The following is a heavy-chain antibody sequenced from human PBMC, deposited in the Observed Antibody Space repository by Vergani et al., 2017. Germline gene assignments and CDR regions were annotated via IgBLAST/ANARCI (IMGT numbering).Heavy chain of an antibody. J-gene: IGHJ5*02. D-gene: IGHD2-15*01. CDR2: MFYSGTT. Sequence: QLLLQDSGPGPVKPSETLSLTCGVSDGSINSRSYYWAWIRQPPGKGLEWIGMMFYSGTTYYNPSLKSRVTMSVDTSKSQFSLKLSSVTAADTAVYYCTRHWAVVAANNWFDPWGQGTLVTVSS. V-gene: IGHV4-39*01. CDR3: TRHWAVVAANNWFDP. CDR1: DGSINSRSYY.